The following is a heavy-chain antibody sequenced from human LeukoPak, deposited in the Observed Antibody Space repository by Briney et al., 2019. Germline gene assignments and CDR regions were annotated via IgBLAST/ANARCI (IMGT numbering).Heavy chain of an antibody. CDR3: TRTVNSASDF. Sequence: GGSLRLSCAASGFTFSSYWMNWVRQAPGKGLVWVSRIASDGSSTTYADSVKGRFSISRDNAKNTLYLQMNSLRVEDTAVYYCTRTVNSASDFWGQGTLVTVSS. CDR1: GFTFSSYW. J-gene: IGHJ4*02. D-gene: IGHD4-23*01. V-gene: IGHV3-74*01. CDR2: IASDGSST.